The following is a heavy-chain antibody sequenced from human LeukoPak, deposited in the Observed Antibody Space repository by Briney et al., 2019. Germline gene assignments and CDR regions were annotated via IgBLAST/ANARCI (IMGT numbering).Heavy chain of an antibody. CDR2: IYYSETT. CDR1: GGSISRNY. J-gene: IGHJ4*02. Sequence: PSETLSLTCTVSGGSISRNYWNWIRQPPGKGLEWIGNIYYSETTNYNPSLKSRVSISVDTSKNLLSLKLSSVTAADTAVYYCARDQTLPPPGYCTNGVCYRYFDYWGQGTLVTVSS. CDR3: ARDQTLPPPGYCTNGVCYRYFDY. D-gene: IGHD2-8*01. V-gene: IGHV4-59*01.